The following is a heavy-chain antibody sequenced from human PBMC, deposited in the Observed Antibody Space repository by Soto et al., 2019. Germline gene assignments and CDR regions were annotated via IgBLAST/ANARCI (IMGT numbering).Heavy chain of an antibody. CDR3: ARDRVVVVPAAKDYYYGMDV. J-gene: IGHJ6*02. CDR1: GFTFSSYA. Sequence: GGSLRLSCAASGFTFSSYAMHWVRQAPGKGLEWVAVISYDGSNKYYADSVKGRFTISRDNSKNTLYLQMNSLRAEDTAVYYCARDRVVVVPAAKDYYYGMDVWGQGTTVTVSS. D-gene: IGHD2-2*01. V-gene: IGHV3-30-3*01. CDR2: ISYDGSNK.